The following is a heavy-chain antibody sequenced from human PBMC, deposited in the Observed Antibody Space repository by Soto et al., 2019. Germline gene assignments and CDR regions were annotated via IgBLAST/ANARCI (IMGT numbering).Heavy chain of an antibody. CDR3: ARHDDYTDYVYFAN. J-gene: IGHJ4*02. Sequence: EVQLVQSGAEVKKPGESLRISCKGSGYSFPSYWISWVRQMPGKGLEWMGRIDPTDSYSQYSPSFQGHVTISADKSISTAYLQWSSLKASDTAVYYCARHDDYTDYVYFANWGQGTLVTVSS. D-gene: IGHD4-17*01. CDR2: IDPTDSYS. CDR1: GYSFPSYW. V-gene: IGHV5-10-1*01.